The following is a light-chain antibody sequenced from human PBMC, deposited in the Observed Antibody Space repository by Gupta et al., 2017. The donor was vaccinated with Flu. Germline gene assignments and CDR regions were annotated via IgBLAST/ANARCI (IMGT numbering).Light chain of an antibody. CDR1: FTNSGSNY. J-gene: IGLJ2*01. CDR2: KKN. CDR3: EAWDDSLSVL. Sequence: QSLLTQPPSPSGTPGQTVTIPCSGSFTNSGSNYVYWYQQLPGTAPRLLISKKNKRPSGVPDRFSGSKSGTSASLAISGLRAEDEADYYCEAWDDSLSVLFGGGTKLTVL. V-gene: IGLV1-47*01.